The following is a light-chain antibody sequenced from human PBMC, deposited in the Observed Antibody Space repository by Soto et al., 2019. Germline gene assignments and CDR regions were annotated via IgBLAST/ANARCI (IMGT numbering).Light chain of an antibody. J-gene: IGKJ1*01. CDR1: QSVGSN. CDR2: GAS. Sequence: EIVMTQSPATLSLSPGERATLSCRASQSVGSNLAWYQQKPGQAPRLLIYGASTRATGIPARFSGSGSGTESTLTISSMQSEDVAIYFCQQYNNWPPARTFGQGTKVEIK. CDR3: QQYNNWPPART. V-gene: IGKV3-15*01.